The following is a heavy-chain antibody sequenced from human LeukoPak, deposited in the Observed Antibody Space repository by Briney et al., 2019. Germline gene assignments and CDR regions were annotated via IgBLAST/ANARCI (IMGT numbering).Heavy chain of an antibody. V-gene: IGHV1-46*01. CDR1: GYTFTSYY. Sequence: GASVKVSCKASGYTFTSYYMHWVRQAPGQGLEWMGIINPSGGSTSYAQKFQGRVTMTRDTPTSTVYMELSSLRSEDTAVYYCARDRDYYDSSGYYFDYWGQGTLVTVSS. CDR2: INPSGGST. J-gene: IGHJ4*02. D-gene: IGHD3-22*01. CDR3: ARDRDYYDSSGYYFDY.